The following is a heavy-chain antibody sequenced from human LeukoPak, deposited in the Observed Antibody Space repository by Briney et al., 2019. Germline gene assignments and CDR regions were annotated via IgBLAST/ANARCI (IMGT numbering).Heavy chain of an antibody. CDR1: GFTFTSSA. CDR3: AXXXXXXXXXXXXXXKXYXXXDV. J-gene: IGHJ6*03. CDR2: IVVGSGNT. Sequence: SXKVXXKXXGFTFTSSAMQWVRQARGQRLEWIGWIVVGSGNTNYAQKFQERVTITRDTSISTAYMELSRLRSDDTAVYYCAXXXXXXXXXXXXXXKXYXXXDVWGKXTXVTISS. V-gene: IGHV1-58*02.